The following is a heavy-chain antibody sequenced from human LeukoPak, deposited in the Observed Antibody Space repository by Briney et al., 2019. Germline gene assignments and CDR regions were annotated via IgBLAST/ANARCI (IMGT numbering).Heavy chain of an antibody. CDR2: ISYDGSNK. CDR3: AKASSGWYYFDY. V-gene: IGHV3-30*18. J-gene: IGHJ4*02. D-gene: IGHD6-19*01. CDR1: GFTFSSYG. Sequence: GRSLRLSCAASGFTFSSYGMHWVRQAPGKGLEWVAVISYDGSNKYYADSVKGRFTISRDNSKNTLYLQMNSLRAEDTAVCYCAKASSGWYYFDYWGQGTLVTVSS.